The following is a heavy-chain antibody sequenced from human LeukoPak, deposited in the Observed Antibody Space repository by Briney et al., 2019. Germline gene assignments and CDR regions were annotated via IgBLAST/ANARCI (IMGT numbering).Heavy chain of an antibody. CDR2: LSGGGRT. CDR3: ARDLGQHCTSSTCYALGYAFDI. V-gene: IGHV3-66*01. D-gene: IGHD2-2*01. J-gene: IGHJ3*02. Sequence: LTGGSLRLSCAASGFTVSDNYMTWVRRTPGKGLEWVSLLSGGGRTYYADSVKGRFTISRDDSNNVLYLQMNNLRAEDTAVYYCARDLGQHCTSSTCYALGYAFDIWGQGTMVTVSS. CDR1: GFTVSDNY.